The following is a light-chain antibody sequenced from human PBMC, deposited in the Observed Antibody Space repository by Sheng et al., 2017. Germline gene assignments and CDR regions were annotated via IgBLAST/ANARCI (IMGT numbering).Light chain of an antibody. Sequence: DIVLTQSPATLSLSPGEKATLSCRASQSVGNYLAWYQQKPGQAPSLLIYGASTRATGIPARFSGSGSGTEFTLTISSLQSEDFAVYYCQQYNDWPMYTFGQGTKLETK. CDR2: GAS. J-gene: IGKJ2*01. CDR3: QQYNDWPMYT. V-gene: IGKV3-15*01. CDR1: QSVGNY.